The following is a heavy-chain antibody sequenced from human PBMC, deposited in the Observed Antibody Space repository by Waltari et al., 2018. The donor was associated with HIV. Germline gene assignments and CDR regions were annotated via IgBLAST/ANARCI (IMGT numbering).Heavy chain of an antibody. CDR1: GGSISSSSYY. Sequence: QLQLQESGPGLVKPSETLSLTCTVSGGSISSSSYYWGWIRQPPGKGLEWIGSIYYSGSTYYNPSLKSRVTISGDTSKNQFSLKLSSVTAADTAVYYCARLRPPYSSGGGWFDPWGQGTLVTVSS. CDR3: ARLRPPYSSGGGWFDP. V-gene: IGHV4-39*01. D-gene: IGHD6-19*01. J-gene: IGHJ5*02. CDR2: IYYSGST.